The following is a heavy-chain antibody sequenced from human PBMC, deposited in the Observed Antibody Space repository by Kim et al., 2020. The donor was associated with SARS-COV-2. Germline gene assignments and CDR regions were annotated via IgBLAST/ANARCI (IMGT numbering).Heavy chain of an antibody. CDR1: GDSFTTYY. J-gene: IGHJ5*02. V-gene: IGHV1-46*01. Sequence: ASVKVSCNASGDSFTTYYIHWLRQAPGQGPEWIGRITPSDGDTNYAQKFHGRVMLTRDTMARDTSTNTFYMELSSLTFEDTAVYYCATGGLRGWFDPWGQGTLVPSPQ. D-gene: IGHD1-1*01. CDR3: ATGGLRGWFDP. CDR2: ITPSDGDT.